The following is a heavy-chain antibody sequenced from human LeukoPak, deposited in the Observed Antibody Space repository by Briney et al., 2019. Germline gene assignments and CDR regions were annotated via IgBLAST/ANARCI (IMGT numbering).Heavy chain of an antibody. CDR2: INHSGST. V-gene: IGHV4-34*01. Sequence: SETLSFNCSGYGGSISGYYWIWIRQPPGNGLEWIGEINHSGSTNYNPSLKSRVTISVDTSKNQCSLKLSSVPAADTAVYYCARGKVVVAATPKKYYYYCYVDVWVKGTTVTVSS. CDR1: GGSISGYY. J-gene: IGHJ6*03. CDR3: ARGKVVVAATPKKYYYYCYVDV. D-gene: IGHD2-15*01.